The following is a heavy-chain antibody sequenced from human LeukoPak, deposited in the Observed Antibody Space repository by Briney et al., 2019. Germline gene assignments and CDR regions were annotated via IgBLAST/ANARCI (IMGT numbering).Heavy chain of an antibody. Sequence: EASVKASCKASGYTFTSYGISWVRQAPGQGLEWMGWISAYNGNTNSAQKFQGRVTMTADTPTTTAYMELRSLRSDDTAVYYCARGYCSTISCYGAVDIWGQGTMVTVSS. CDR1: GYTFTSYG. CDR3: ARGYCSTISCYGAVDI. V-gene: IGHV1-18*01. J-gene: IGHJ3*02. D-gene: IGHD2-2*01. CDR2: ISAYNGNT.